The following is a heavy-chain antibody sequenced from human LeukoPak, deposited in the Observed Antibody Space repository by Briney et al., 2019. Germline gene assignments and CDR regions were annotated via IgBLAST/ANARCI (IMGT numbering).Heavy chain of an antibody. CDR3: ARDSEGVLRYFDWLSEMDY. CDR2: ISAYNGNT. CDR1: GYTFTSYG. Sequence: GASVKVSCKASGYTFTSYGISWVRQAPGQGLEWMGWISAYNGNTNYAQKLQGRVTMTTDTSTSTAYMELRSLRSDDTAVYYCARDSEGVLRYFDWLSEMDYWGQGTLVTVSS. D-gene: IGHD3-9*01. V-gene: IGHV1-18*01. J-gene: IGHJ4*02.